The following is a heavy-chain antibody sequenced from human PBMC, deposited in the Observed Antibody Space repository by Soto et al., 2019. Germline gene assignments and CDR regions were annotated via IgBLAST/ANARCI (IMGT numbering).Heavy chain of an antibody. D-gene: IGHD2-2*01. CDR3: ASSTRECFDY. J-gene: IGHJ4*02. Sequence: SESLSLTCTVSGSSISSGGYYWSWIRQHPGKGLEWIGYIYYSGSTYYNPSLKSRVTISVDTSKNQFSLKLSSVTAADTAVYYCASSTRECFDYWGQGTLVTVSS. CDR2: IYYSGST. CDR1: GSSISSGGYY. V-gene: IGHV4-31*03.